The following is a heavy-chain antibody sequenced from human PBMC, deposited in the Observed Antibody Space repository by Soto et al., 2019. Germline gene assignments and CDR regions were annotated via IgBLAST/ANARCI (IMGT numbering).Heavy chain of an antibody. V-gene: IGHV3-23*01. D-gene: IGHD3-3*01. CDR3: AKVGTYDFWSGYDSAFDI. Sequence: EVLLLESGGGLVQPGGSLRLSCAASGFTFSNYAMSWVRQAPGKGLEWVSGISGSGGGTDYADSVKGRFTIYRDNSKNPLYLQMNSVRAEDTAVYYCAKVGTYDFWSGYDSAFDIWGQGTMVTVSS. CDR2: ISGSGGGT. J-gene: IGHJ3*02. CDR1: GFTFSNYA.